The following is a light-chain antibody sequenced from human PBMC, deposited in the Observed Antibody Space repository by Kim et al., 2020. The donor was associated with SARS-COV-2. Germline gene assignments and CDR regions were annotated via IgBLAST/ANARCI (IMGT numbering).Light chain of an antibody. J-gene: IGKJ4*01. V-gene: IGKV3-11*01. CDR1: QSVSSF. CDR3: QQRSKWLT. CDR2: DAS. Sequence: SLYPGERATLSCRASQSVSSFLAWYQQKPGQAPRLLIYDASNRANGIPARFSGSGSGTDFTLTISSLEPEDFAVYYCQQRSKWLTFGGGTKVDIK.